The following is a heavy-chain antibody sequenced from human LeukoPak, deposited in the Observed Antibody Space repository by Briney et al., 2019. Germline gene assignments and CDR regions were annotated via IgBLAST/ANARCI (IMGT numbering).Heavy chain of an antibody. J-gene: IGHJ6*03. D-gene: IGHD5-12*01. CDR1: GFTFSSYA. Sequence: GGSLRLSCAASGFTFSSYAMSWVRQAPGKGLEWVSAISGSGGSTYYADSVKGRFTISRDNSKNTLYLQMNSLRAEDTAVYYCAKISGYAVTYYYMDVWGKGTTVTASS. V-gene: IGHV3-23*01. CDR3: AKISGYAVTYYYMDV. CDR2: ISGSGGST.